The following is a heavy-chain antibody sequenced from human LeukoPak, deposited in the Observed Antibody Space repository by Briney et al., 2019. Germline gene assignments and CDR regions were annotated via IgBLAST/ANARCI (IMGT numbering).Heavy chain of an antibody. CDR2: ISGSGSNT. D-gene: IGHD2-15*01. V-gene: IGHV3-23*01. CDR3: AKCSGVSCNSGRYLDY. CDR1: GFTFSSYA. J-gene: IGHJ4*02. Sequence: PGGSLRLSCAASGFTFSSYAMSWVRQAPGKGLEWVSGISGSGSNTYFADSVKGRFTISRDNSKSRLDLQMNSLRAEDTAVYYCAKCSGVSCNSGRYLDYWGQGTLVTVSS.